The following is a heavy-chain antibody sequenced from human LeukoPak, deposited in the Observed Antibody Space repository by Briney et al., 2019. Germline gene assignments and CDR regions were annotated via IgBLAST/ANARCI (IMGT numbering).Heavy chain of an antibody. D-gene: IGHD3-16*01. J-gene: IGHJ6*03. CDR3: ARAGGGGMRFRHYMDV. Sequence: SETLSLTCSVSGDSITTSYWTWIRQSPGKGLEWIGYIYYPGSTLSNPSLKSRLSLSLHTSKNQFSLKLLSVTAADTATYYCARAGGGGMRFRHYMDVWGKGTPVTVSS. CDR2: IYYPGST. CDR1: GDSITTSY. V-gene: IGHV4-59*01.